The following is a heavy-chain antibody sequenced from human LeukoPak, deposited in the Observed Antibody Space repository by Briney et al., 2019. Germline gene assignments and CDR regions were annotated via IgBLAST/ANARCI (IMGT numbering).Heavy chain of an antibody. CDR1: GFTFSSYS. CDR2: ISSNSSAM. CDR3: ARAFYYYDTSGYYDNPDY. J-gene: IGHJ4*02. Sequence: AGGSLRLSCAASGFTFSSYSMNWVRQAPGKGLEWVSYISSNSSAMYYADSVKGRFTISRDNAKNSLYLQMNSLRAEDTAVYYCARAFYYYDTSGYYDNPDYWGQGTLVTVSS. V-gene: IGHV3-48*04. D-gene: IGHD3-22*01.